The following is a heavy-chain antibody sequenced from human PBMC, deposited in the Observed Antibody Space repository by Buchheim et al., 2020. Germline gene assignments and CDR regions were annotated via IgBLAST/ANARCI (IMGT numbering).Heavy chain of an antibody. CDR3: TREEAYRLGG. Sequence: EVQLVESGGGLVQPGGSLRLSCAASGFTFSSYEMNWVRQAPGKGLEWVSYISSSGNTIYYADSVKGRFSISSDNAKNSLDMQMNSLRAEDTAVYFCTREEAYRLGGRGQRTL. J-gene: IGHJ4*02. D-gene: IGHD3-16*01. V-gene: IGHV3-48*03. CDR2: ISSSGNTI. CDR1: GFTFSSYE.